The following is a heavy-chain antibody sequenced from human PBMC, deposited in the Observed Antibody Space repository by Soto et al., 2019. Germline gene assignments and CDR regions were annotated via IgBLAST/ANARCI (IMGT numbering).Heavy chain of an antibody. Sequence: PSETLSLTCAVYGGSFSGYYWSWIRQPPGKGLEWIGEINHSGSTNYNPSLKSRVTISVDTSKNQFSLKLSSVTAADTAVYYCARDSVSSGWYFDYWGQGTLVTVSS. D-gene: IGHD6-19*01. J-gene: IGHJ4*02. CDR1: GGSFSGYY. V-gene: IGHV4-34*01. CDR3: ARDSVSSGWYFDY. CDR2: INHSGST.